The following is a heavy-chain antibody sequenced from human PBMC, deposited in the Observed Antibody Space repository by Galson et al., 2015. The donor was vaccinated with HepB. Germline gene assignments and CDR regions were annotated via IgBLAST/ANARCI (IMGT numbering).Heavy chain of an antibody. CDR1: GFRFNVYD. CDR3: AKGAYMSSYSLYGMDA. D-gene: IGHD6-6*01. V-gene: IGHV3-23*05. CDR2: ITNSGSRT. J-gene: IGHJ6*02. Sequence: SLRLSCAVSGFRFNVYDMNWVRQAPGKGLEWVSGITNSGSRTYYAESGKGGFTISRDNSKNTVFLQMSSLRAEDTAIYCCAKGAYMSSYSLYGMDAWGQGTTVIVSS.